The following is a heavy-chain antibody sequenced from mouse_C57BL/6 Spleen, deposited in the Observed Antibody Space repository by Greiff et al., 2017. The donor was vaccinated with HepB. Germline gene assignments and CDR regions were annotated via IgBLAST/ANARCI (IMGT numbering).Heavy chain of an antibody. V-gene: IGHV5-17*01. CDR2: ISSGSSTI. CDR1: GFTFSDYG. CDR3: ARRNYGSSLYY. J-gene: IGHJ2*01. Sequence: DVKLVESGGGLVKPGGSLKLSCAASGFTFSDYGMHWVRQAPEKGLEWVAYISSGSSTIYYADTVKGRFTISRDNAKSTLFLQMTSLRSEDTAMYYCARRNYGSSLYYWGQGTTLSVSS. D-gene: IGHD1-1*01.